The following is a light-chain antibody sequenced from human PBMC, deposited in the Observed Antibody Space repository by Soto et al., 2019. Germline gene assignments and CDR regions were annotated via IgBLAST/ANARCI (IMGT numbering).Light chain of an antibody. V-gene: IGLV2-14*01. J-gene: IGLJ1*01. CDR1: SSDVGEYNS. CDR2: EVT. CDR3: SSYTRSSTYV. Sequence: SVLTQPASVSGSPGQSITISCTGTSSDVGEYNSVSWYQQQPSKATKLIIYEVTNRPSGVSERFSGSKSGNTASLTISGLQAEDEADYYCSSYTRSSTYVFGVGTKVTVL.